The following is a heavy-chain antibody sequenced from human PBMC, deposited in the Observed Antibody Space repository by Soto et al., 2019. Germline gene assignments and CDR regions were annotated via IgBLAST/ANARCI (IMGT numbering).Heavy chain of an antibody. J-gene: IGHJ4*02. CDR3: AKRDYYDSATFSPLFES. V-gene: IGHV3-23*01. CDR2: ITGDGHRT. D-gene: IGHD3-22*01. CDR1: GFTISGYA. Sequence: EVQLLESGGGLVQPGGSLRLSCTASGFTISGYAMSWVRQSPGKELEWVAAITGDGHRTYYADSVEGWFTISRDNSKKTLFLQMNSLRTEDTAIYHCAKRDYYDSATFSPLFESWGQGVLVTVSS.